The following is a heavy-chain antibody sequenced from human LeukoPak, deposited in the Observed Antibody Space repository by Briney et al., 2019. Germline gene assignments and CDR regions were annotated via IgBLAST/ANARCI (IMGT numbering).Heavy chain of an antibody. CDR2: IYYSGST. V-gene: IGHV4-59*12. J-gene: IGHJ4*02. CDR1: GGSISSYY. Sequence: SETLSLTCTVSGGSISSYYWSWIRQPPGKGLEWIGYIYYSGSTNYNPSLKSRVTISVDTSKNQFSLKLSSVTAADTAVYYCARGGLRYFDWSTSDYWGQGTLVTVSS. D-gene: IGHD3-9*01. CDR3: ARGGLRYFDWSTSDY.